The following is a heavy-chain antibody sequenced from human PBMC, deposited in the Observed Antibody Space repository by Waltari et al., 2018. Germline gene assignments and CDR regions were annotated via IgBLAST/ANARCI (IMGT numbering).Heavy chain of an antibody. CDR2: MNPNSGNT. V-gene: IGHV1-8*01. D-gene: IGHD3-3*01. CDR1: GYTFTSYD. CDR3: ARAGIDYDFWSGAPMDV. Sequence: QVQLVQSGAEVKKPGASVKVSCKASGYTFTSYDIHWVRQAPGQGLEWMGWMNPNSGNTGYAQKFQGRVTMTRNTSISTAYMELSSLRSEDTAVYYCARAGIDYDFWSGAPMDVWDQGTTVTVSS. J-gene: IGHJ6*02.